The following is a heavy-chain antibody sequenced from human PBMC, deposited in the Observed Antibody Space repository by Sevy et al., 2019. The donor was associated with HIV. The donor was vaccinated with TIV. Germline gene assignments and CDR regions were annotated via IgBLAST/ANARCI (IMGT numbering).Heavy chain of an antibody. CDR3: ASQRGGYGRLYYFDS. CDR1: GFTYS. J-gene: IGHJ4*02. CDR2: ISDSSATI. Sequence: GGSLRLSCVASGFTYSMNWVRQAPGKGLEWVSYISDSSATIHYADSVKGRFPISRDNAKNSLYLQMNTLRAEDTAVYYCASQRGGYGRLYYFDSWGQGTLVTVSS. V-gene: IGHV3-48*01. D-gene: IGHD5-12*01.